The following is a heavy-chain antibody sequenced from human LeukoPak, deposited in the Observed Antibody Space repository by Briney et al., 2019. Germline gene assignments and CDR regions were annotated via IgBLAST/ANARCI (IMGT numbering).Heavy chain of an antibody. CDR2: ISSNGGST. V-gene: IGHV3-64*01. J-gene: IGHJ4*02. CDR3: ARDGGYCSGGSCPTYYFDY. D-gene: IGHD2-15*01. Sequence: GGSLRLSCAASGFTFSSYAMHWVRQAPGRGLEYVSAISSNGGSTYYANSVKGRFTISRDNSKNTLYLQMGSLRAEDMAVYYCARDGGYCSGGSCPTYYFDYWGQGTLVTVSS. CDR1: GFTFSSYA.